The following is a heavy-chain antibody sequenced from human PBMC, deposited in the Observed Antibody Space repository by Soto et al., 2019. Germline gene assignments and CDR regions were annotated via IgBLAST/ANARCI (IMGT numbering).Heavy chain of an antibody. CDR1: GGSISSYY. D-gene: IGHD3-10*01. V-gene: IGHV4-59*01. Sequence: QVQLQESGPGLVKPSETLSLTCTVSGGSISSYYWSWIRQPPGKGLEWIGYIYYSGSTNYNPSLKSRVTISVDTSKNQFSLKLSSVTAADTAVYYCARDRAYYYGSGSYYTGMYYFDYWGQGTLVTVSS. CDR3: ARDRAYYYGSGSYYTGMYYFDY. J-gene: IGHJ4*02. CDR2: IYYSGST.